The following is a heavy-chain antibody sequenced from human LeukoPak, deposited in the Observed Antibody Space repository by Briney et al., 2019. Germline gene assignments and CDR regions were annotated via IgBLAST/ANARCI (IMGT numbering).Heavy chain of an antibody. D-gene: IGHD3-9*01. CDR3: ARRGYMEYYDILTV. CDR2: ISSSGSTI. J-gene: IGHJ4*02. V-gene: IGHV3-48*03. Sequence: GGSLRLSCAASGFTFSSYEMNWVRQAPGKGLEWVSYISSSGSTIYYADSVKGRFTISRDNAKNSLYLQMNSLRAEDTAVYYCARRGYMEYYDILTVWGQGTLVTVSS. CDR1: GFTFSSYE.